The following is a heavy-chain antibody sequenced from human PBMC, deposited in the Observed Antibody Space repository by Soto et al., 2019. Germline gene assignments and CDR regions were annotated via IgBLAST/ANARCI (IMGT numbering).Heavy chain of an antibody. J-gene: IGHJ6*02. CDR3: ARDRATVTYYYGMDV. CDR1: GGTFSSYA. CDR2: LIPIFGTA. D-gene: IGHD4-17*01. Sequence: QVQLVQSGAEVKKPGSSVKVSCKASGGTFSSYAISWVRHAPGQGLEWMGGLIPIFGTANHAQKFQGRVKITADESTSTAYMELISLRSEDTAVYYCARDRATVTYYYGMDVWDQGTTVTASS. V-gene: IGHV1-69*01.